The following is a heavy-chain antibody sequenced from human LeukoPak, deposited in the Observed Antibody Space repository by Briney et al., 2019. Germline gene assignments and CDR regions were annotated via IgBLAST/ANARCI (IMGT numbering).Heavy chain of an antibody. D-gene: IGHD1-1*01. CDR3: ASVEDEAIDY. Sequence: EASVTVSCKASGGTFSSYAISWVRQAPGQGLEWMGGIIPIFGTANYAQKFQGRVTITVDESTSTAYMELSSLRSENTAVYYCASVEDEAIDYWGQGTLVTVSS. CDR1: GGTFSSYA. J-gene: IGHJ4*02. CDR2: IIPIFGTA. V-gene: IGHV1-69*13.